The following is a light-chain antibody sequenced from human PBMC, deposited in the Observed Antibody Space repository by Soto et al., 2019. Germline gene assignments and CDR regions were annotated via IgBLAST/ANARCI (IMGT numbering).Light chain of an antibody. CDR2: DAS. CDR1: TSVSSY. Sequence: EIVLTQSPATLSLSPGERATLSCRARTSVSSYLAWYQQKPGQAPRLLIYDASSRATGIPARFSGSGSGTDFTLTIISLEPEDFAVYYCQQRSNWLTFGGGTKVEIK. CDR3: QQRSNWLT. V-gene: IGKV3-11*01. J-gene: IGKJ4*01.